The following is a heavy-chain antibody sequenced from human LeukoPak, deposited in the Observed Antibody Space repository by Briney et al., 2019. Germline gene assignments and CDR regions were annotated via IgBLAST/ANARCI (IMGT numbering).Heavy chain of an antibody. CDR1: GFTFSSYS. Sequence: GGSLRLSCAASGFTFSSYSMNWVRQAPGKGLEWVSSISSSSSYIYYADSVKGRFTISRDNAKNSLYLQMNSLRAEDTAVYYCARVRIAARREFDYWGQGTLVTVSS. CDR3: ARVRIAARREFDY. D-gene: IGHD6-6*01. CDR2: ISSSSSYI. J-gene: IGHJ4*02. V-gene: IGHV3-21*01.